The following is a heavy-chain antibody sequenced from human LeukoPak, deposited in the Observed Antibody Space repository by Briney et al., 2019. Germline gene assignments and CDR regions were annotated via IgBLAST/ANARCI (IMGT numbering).Heavy chain of an antibody. J-gene: IGHJ5*02. CDR2: INSDGSST. Sequence: GGSLRLFCAASGFTFSSYWMHWVRQAPGKGLVWVSRINSDGSSTSYADSVKGRFTISGDNAKNTLYLQMNSLRAEDTAVYYCARDDYYGSNWFDPWGQGTLVTVSS. D-gene: IGHD3-10*01. CDR1: GFTFSSYW. V-gene: IGHV3-74*01. CDR3: ARDDYYGSNWFDP.